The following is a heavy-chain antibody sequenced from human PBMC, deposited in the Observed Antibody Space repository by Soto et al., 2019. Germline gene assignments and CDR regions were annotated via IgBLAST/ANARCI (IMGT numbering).Heavy chain of an antibody. J-gene: IGHJ5*02. CDR1: GGTFSSYA. D-gene: IGHD3-22*01. Sequence: QVQLVQSGAEVKKPGSSVKVSCKASGGTFSSYAISWVRQAPGQGLEWMGGIIPIFGTANYAQKFQGRVTITADESTSTAYMELSSLRSEDTAVYYCARESTDASRGPLGHWGQGTLVTVSS. CDR3: ARESTDASRGPLGH. CDR2: IIPIFGTA. V-gene: IGHV1-69*01.